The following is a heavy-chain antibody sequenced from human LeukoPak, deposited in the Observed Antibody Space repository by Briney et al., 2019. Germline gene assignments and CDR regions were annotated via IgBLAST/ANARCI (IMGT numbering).Heavy chain of an antibody. Sequence: GGSLRLSCAVSGFTFSNYAMSWVRQAPGKGLEWVSYISDSGGSKYYADSVKGRFTISRDNSKNTLYLQMNSLRAEDTAVYYCAKEWQQIEYWGQGTLVTVSS. CDR1: GFTFSNYA. J-gene: IGHJ4*02. CDR2: ISDSGGSK. CDR3: AKEWQQIEY. D-gene: IGHD6-13*01. V-gene: IGHV3-23*01.